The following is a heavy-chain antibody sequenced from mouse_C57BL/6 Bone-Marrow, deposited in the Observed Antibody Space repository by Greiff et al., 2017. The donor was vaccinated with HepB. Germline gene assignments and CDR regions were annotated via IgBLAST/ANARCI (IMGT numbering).Heavy chain of an antibody. D-gene: IGHD1-1*01. CDR3: ARPHYYGSSYFDY. CDR2: ISSGSSTI. Sequence: EVHLVESGGGLVKPGGSLKLSCAASGFTFSDYGMHWVRQAPEKGLEWVAYISSGSSTIYYADTVKGRFTISRDNAKNTLFLQMTSLRSEDTAMYYCARPHYYGSSYFDYWGQGTTLTVSS. CDR1: GFTFSDYG. V-gene: IGHV5-17*01. J-gene: IGHJ2*01.